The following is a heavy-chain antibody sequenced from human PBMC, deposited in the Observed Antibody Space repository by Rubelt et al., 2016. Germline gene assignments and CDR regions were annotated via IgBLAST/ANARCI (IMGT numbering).Heavy chain of an antibody. D-gene: IGHD5-12*01. CDR2: IRYDGSNK. Sequence: VQLVESGGGLVQPGGSLRLSCAASGFTFSSYGMHWVRQAPGKGLEWVAFIRYDGSNKYLAVSVKGRLTIPRDNSKDTRYLQMNSLRAEDTAGYYCAKERSGYSGYDLVYWGQGTLVTVSS. V-gene: IGHV3-30*02. J-gene: IGHJ4*02. CDR1: GFTFSSYG. CDR3: AKERSGYSGYDLVY.